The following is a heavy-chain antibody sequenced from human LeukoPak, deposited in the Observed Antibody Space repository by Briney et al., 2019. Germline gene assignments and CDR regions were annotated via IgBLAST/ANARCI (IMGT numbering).Heavy chain of an antibody. D-gene: IGHD3-22*01. CDR2: ISGSGGST. CDR3: AKERNIMIVERGSFDY. CDR1: GFTFSGYA. J-gene: IGHJ4*02. Sequence: GGSLRLSCAASGFTFSGYAMSWVRQAPGKGLEWVSAISGSGGSTYYADSVKGRFTISRDNSKNTLYLQMNSLRAEDTAVYYCAKERNIMIVERGSFDYWGQGTLVTVSS. V-gene: IGHV3-23*01.